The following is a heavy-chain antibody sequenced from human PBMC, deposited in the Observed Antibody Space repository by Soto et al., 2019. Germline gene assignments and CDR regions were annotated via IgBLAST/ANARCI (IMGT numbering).Heavy chain of an antibody. D-gene: IGHD3-10*01. CDR2: IYYSGST. CDR3: ARDDGFGEPLDY. J-gene: IGHJ4*02. V-gene: IGHV4-59*01. CDR1: GGSISSYY. Sequence: SETLSLTCTVSGGSISSYYWSWIRQPPGKGLEWIGYIYYSGSTNYNPSLKSRVTISVDTSKNQFSLKLSSVTAADTAVYYCARDDGFGEPLDYWGQGTLVTVSS.